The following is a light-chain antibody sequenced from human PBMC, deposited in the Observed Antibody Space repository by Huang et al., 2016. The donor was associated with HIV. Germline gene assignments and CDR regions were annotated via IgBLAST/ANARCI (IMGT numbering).Light chain of an antibody. CDR3: QQLHSYPIT. V-gene: IGKV1-9*01. Sequence: QLTQSPSSLSMSVGDIVIITCQASQDIANSLAWYQHKPGRAPKLLISAASTLQSGVPSRFSGGSAGTYFTLIITNLQPDDFASYYCQQLHSYPITFGQGTRLDI. CDR2: AAS. CDR1: QDIANS. J-gene: IGKJ5*01.